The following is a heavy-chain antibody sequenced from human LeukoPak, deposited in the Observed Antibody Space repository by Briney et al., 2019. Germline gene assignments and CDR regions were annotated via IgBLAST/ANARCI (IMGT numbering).Heavy chain of an antibody. V-gene: IGHV4-59*08. J-gene: IGHJ4*02. Sequence: SETLSLTCTASGGSISSYYWSWIRQPPGKGLEWIGYIYYSGSTNYNPSLKSRVTISVDTSKNQFSLKLSSVTAADTAVYYCARGRIVVVPAATEFDYWGQGTLVTVSS. CDR2: IYYSGST. D-gene: IGHD2-2*01. CDR3: ARGRIVVVPAATEFDY. CDR1: GGSISSYY.